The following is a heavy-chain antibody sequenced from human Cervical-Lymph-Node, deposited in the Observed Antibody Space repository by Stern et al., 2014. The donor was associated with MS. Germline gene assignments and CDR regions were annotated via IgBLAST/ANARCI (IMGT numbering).Heavy chain of an antibody. V-gene: IGHV2-5*02. D-gene: IGHD3-16*01. CDR2: IYWDDDK. J-gene: IGHJ4*02. Sequence: QITLKESGPTLVKPTQTLTLTCTFSGFSLSTHGVGVGWIRQPPGKTLQWLGIIYWDDDKRYSSSRKSRLTITKDTSRNQVVLTMTDMDPMDTATYYCAHTLIIVDGGVPFDYWGQGALVTVSS. CDR3: AHTLIIVDGGVPFDY. CDR1: GFSLSTHGVG.